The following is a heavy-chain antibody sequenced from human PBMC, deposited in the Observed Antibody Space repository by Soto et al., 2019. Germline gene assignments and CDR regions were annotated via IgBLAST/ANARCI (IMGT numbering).Heavy chain of an antibody. V-gene: IGHV3-30*18. CDR2: ISYDGSNK. D-gene: IGHD3-3*01. J-gene: IGHJ6*02. Sequence: HPGGSLRLSCAASGFTFSSYGMHWVRQAPGKGLEWVAVISYDGSNKYYADSVKGRFTISRDNSKNTLYLQMNSLRAEDTAVYYCAKPGRYPFWRGYYYYGMDVWGQGTTVTVSS. CDR3: AKPGRYPFWRGYYYYGMDV. CDR1: GFTFSSYG.